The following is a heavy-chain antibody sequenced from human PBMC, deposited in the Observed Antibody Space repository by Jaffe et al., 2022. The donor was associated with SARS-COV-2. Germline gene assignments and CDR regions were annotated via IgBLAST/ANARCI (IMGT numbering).Heavy chain of an antibody. CDR3: SRASSGGYYNWFDS. D-gene: IGHD2-2*03. V-gene: IGHV4-59*01. CDR1: GDSISTYY. CDR2: IYNSGST. Sequence: QVQLQESGPGLVKPSETLSLTCTVSGDSISTYYWNWIRQPPGKGLEWIGHIYNSGSTTYNPSLKSRVTISVDTSKTQFSLKLSSVTAADTAVYFCSRASSGGYYNWFDSWGQGTLVTVSS. J-gene: IGHJ5*01.